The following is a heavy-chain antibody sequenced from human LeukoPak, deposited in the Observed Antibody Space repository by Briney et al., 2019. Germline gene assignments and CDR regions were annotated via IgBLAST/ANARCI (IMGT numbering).Heavy chain of an antibody. Sequence: PSETLSLTCTVSGGSISSGGYYWSWIRQHPGKGLEWIGYIYYSGSTYYNPSLKSRVTISVDTSKNQFSLKLSSVTAADTAVYYCARDKDSSGYLDYWGQGTLVTVSS. J-gene: IGHJ4*02. V-gene: IGHV4-31*03. D-gene: IGHD3-22*01. CDR2: IYYSGST. CDR1: GGSISSGGYY. CDR3: ARDKDSSGYLDY.